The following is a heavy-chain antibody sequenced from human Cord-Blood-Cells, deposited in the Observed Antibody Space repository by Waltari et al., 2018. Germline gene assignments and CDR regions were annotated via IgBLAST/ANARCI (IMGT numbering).Heavy chain of an antibody. V-gene: IGHV3-74*01. CDR1: GFTFSSYW. J-gene: IGHJ4*02. D-gene: IGHD1-26*01. CDR3: ARDWGGATIDY. Sequence: EVQLVESGGGLVQPGGSLRLSCAASGFTFSSYWLHCVRQAPGKGRVWVSRINSDGSSTSYADSVKCRFTISRDNAKNTLYLQMNSLRAEDTAVYYCARDWGGATIDYWGQGTLVTVSS. CDR2: INSDGSST.